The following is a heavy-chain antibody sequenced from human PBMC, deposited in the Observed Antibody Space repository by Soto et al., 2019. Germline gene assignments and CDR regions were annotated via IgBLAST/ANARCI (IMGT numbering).Heavy chain of an antibody. CDR2: INQDGSTN. CDR3: ARDKSGSLDY. J-gene: IGHJ4*02. D-gene: IGHD3-10*01. CDR1: GFTFSTYW. Sequence: GGSLRLSCAASGFTFSTYWMSWARQAPGKGLEWVAHINQDGSTNYHVDSVKGRFTISRDNARNSLYLQMNSLRAEDTAVYYCARDKSGSLDYCAPGPLVTVYS. V-gene: IGHV3-7*01.